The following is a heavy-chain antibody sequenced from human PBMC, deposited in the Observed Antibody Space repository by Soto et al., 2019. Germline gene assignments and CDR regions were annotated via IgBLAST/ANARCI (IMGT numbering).Heavy chain of an antibody. CDR2: IIPLFGTT. CDR3: VRGLTEGYYGVEV. Sequence: QVQLVQSGAEVKKPGSAVKVSCKASGGAFSSVDISWVRQAPGQGLDWMAGIIPLFGTTNYAEKFQGRGTITADASTSTAFMELSSLTSEDTAVYYCVRGLTEGYYGVEVWGQGTTVIVSS. CDR1: GGAFSSVD. D-gene: IGHD2-15*01. V-gene: IGHV1-69*01. J-gene: IGHJ6*02.